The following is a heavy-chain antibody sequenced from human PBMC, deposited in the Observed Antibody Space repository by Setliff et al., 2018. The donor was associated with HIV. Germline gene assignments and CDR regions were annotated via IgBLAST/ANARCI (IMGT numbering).Heavy chain of an antibody. V-gene: IGHV1-2*02. CDR3: ATGRDSSGYYFLADY. Sequence: ASVKVSCKTSGDTFTGYHMHWVRQAPGQGLEWMGWINPNSGGTIYAQKFQDRVTMTRDTSSSTAYMELSRLRSDDTAVYYCATGRDSSGYYFLADYWGRGTLVTVSS. CDR2: INPNSGGT. J-gene: IGHJ4*02. CDR1: GDTFTGYH. D-gene: IGHD3-22*01.